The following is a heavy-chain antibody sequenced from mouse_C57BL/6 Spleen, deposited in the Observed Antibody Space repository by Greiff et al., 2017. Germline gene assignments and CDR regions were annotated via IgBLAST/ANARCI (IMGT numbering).Heavy chain of an antibody. D-gene: IGHD1-1*01. Sequence: VQLQESGAELVRPGASVKLSCKASGYTFTDYYINWVKQRPGQGLEWIARIYPGSGNTYYNEKFKGKATLTAEKSSSTAYMQLSSLTSEDSAVYFCARGLYYYGSSPYYFDYWGQGTTLTVSS. CDR1: GYTFTDYY. CDR3: ARGLYYYGSSPYYFDY. CDR2: IYPGSGNT. J-gene: IGHJ2*01. V-gene: IGHV1-76*01.